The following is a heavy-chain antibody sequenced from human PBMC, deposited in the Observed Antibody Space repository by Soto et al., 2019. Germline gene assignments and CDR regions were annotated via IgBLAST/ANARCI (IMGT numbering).Heavy chain of an antibody. CDR2: IYYSGTT. CDR1: GGSISNFY. Sequence: PSETLSRTCTVSGGSISNFYWSWIRQPPGKGLEWIGYIYYSGTTFYNPSLNSRVTISIDTSKNQFSLKLSSVTAADTAVYYCARHFSVDYFDYWGQGALVTVSS. J-gene: IGHJ4*02. CDR3: ARHFSVDYFDY. V-gene: IGHV4-59*08.